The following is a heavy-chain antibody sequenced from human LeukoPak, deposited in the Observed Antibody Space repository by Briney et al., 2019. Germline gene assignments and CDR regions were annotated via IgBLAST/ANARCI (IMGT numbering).Heavy chain of an antibody. CDR3: ASEHSGNYYRPFDY. Sequence: PGGSLRLSCAASGFTFRNHGMNWVRQAPGKGLEWVSSISSSSLYIYYADSVKGRFTISRDNAKNSLYLQMNSLRAEDTAVYYCASEHSGNYYRPFDYWGQGTLVTVSS. J-gene: IGHJ4*02. D-gene: IGHD1-26*01. CDR2: ISSSSLYI. V-gene: IGHV3-21*01. CDR1: GFTFRNHG.